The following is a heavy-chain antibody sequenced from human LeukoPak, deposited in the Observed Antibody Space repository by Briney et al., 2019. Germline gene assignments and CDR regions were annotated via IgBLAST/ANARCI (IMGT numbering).Heavy chain of an antibody. D-gene: IGHD2-2*01. J-gene: IGHJ4*02. CDR1: GYSFTSYW. V-gene: IGHV5-51*01. Sequence: GEPLKISCEGSGYSFTSYWIGWGRHIPGKGLGWRGIFYPGDSDTRYSPSFQGQVTISADKSISTAYLQWSSLKASDTAMYYCARPVYCSSTSCSPFDYGGQGTLVPVSS. CDR2: FYPGDSDT. CDR3: ARPVYCSSTSCSPFDY.